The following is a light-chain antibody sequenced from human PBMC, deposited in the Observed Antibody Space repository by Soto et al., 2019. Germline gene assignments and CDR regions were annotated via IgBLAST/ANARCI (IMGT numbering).Light chain of an antibody. CDR3: MQSLQTPLT. V-gene: IGKV2-28*01. Sequence: DIVMTQSPLSLPVTPGEPASISCRSSQNLLHSNGYNYLDWYLQKPGQSPQLLIFLGSNRASGVPDRFSGSGSGTDFTLKISRVEAEDVGVYYCMQSLQTPLTFGGGTKVDSK. J-gene: IGKJ4*01. CDR2: LGS. CDR1: QNLLHSNGYNY.